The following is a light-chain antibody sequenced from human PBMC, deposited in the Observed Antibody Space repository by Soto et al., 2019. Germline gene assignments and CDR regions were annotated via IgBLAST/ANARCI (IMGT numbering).Light chain of an antibody. Sequence: QSVLTQPASESGSPGQSITISCTGTRSDVGGYNYVYWHQQHPGKAPKLMIYDVTNRPSGVSDRFSGSKSGNTASLTISGLQAEDEADYYCSSYTSSSTYVFGAGTKVTVL. CDR3: SSYTSSSTYV. V-gene: IGLV2-14*01. CDR1: RSDVGGYNY. J-gene: IGLJ1*01. CDR2: DVT.